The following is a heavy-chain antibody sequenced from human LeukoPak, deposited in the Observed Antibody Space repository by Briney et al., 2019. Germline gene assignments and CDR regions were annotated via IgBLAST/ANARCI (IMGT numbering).Heavy chain of an antibody. CDR2: IYYSGST. J-gene: IGHJ4*02. CDR3: ARDQGVGEQLWFY. Sequence: SETLSLTCTVSGGSISSSSYYWGWIRQPPGKGLEWIGSIYYSGSTYYNPSLKSRVTISVDTSKNQFSLKLSSVTAADTAVYYCARDQGVGEQLWFYWGQGTLVTVSS. CDR1: GGSISSSSYY. D-gene: IGHD5-18*01. V-gene: IGHV4-39*07.